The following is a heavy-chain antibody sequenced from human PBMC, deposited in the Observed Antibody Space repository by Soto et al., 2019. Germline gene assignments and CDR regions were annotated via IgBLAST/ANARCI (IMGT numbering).Heavy chain of an antibody. D-gene: IGHD3-22*01. V-gene: IGHV4-31*03. CDR2: IYYSGST. CDR3: ARIDSSGYPFDY. J-gene: IGHJ4*02. CDR1: GGSISSGGYY. Sequence: SETLSLTCTVSGGSISSGGYYWSWIRQHPGKGLEWIGYIYYSGSTYYNPSLKSRVTISVDTSKNQFSLKLSSVTAADTAVYYCARIDSSGYPFDYWGQGTLVTVSS.